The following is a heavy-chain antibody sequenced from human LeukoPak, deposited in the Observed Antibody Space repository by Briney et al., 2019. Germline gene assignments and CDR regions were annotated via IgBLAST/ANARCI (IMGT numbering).Heavy chain of an antibody. CDR2: INHSGST. J-gene: IGHJ5*02. CDR3: ARGRRWQLVRWFDP. V-gene: IGHV4-34*01. Sequence: PSETLSLACAVYGGSFSGYYWSWIRQPPGKGLEWIGEINHSGSTNYNPSLKSRVTISVDTSKNQFSLKLSSVTAADTAVYYCARGRRWQLVRWFDPWGQGTLVTVSS. D-gene: IGHD6-6*01. CDR1: GGSFSGYY.